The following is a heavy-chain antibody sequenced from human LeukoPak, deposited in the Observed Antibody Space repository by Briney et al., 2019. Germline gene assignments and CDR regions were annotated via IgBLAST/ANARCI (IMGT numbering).Heavy chain of an antibody. V-gene: IGHV4-39*07. Sequence: SETLSLTCTVSGGSISSSSYYWGWIRQPPGKGLEWIGSIYYSGSTYYNPSLKSRVTISVDTSKNQFSLKLSSVTAADTAVYYCARELVGGTVYMDVWGKGTTVTVSS. J-gene: IGHJ6*03. D-gene: IGHD1-26*01. CDR3: ARELVGGTVYMDV. CDR1: GGSISSSSYY. CDR2: IYYSGST.